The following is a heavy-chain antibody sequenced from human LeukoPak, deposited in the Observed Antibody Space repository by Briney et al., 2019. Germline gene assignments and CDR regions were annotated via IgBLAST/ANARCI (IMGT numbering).Heavy chain of an antibody. CDR1: GSSITSSSYY. D-gene: IGHD4-23*01. J-gene: IGHJ4*02. CDR3: ARQGDGGRAFDY. CDR2: IWYRGRA. V-gene: IGHV4-39*01. Sequence: PPETLSLTCTASGSSITSSSYYWGRIRQPPGKGLECIGIIWYRGRAYYNPSQKSRVYISVDTYKKQFSLKLTSVTATDTAVYYCARQGDGGRAFDYWGQGILVTVSS.